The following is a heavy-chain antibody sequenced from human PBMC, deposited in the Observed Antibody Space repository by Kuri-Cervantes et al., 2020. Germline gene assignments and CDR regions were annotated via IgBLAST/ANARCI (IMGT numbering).Heavy chain of an antibody. CDR1: GYTFTSYD. D-gene: IGHD6-19*01. CDR2: MNPNSGNT. Sequence: ASVKVSCKASGYTFTSYDINWVRQAAGQGLEWMGWMNPNSGNTGYAQKFQGRVTMTRSTSISTAYMELSSLRSEDTAVYYRARGKGDQWLVRSASWGQGTLVTVSS. J-gene: IGHJ4*02. V-gene: IGHV1-8*02. CDR3: ARGKGDQWLVRSAS.